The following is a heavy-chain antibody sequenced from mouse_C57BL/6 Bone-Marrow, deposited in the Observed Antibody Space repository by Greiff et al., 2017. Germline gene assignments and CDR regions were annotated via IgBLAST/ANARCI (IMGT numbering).Heavy chain of an antibody. CDR2: INPNNGGT. Sequence: VQLQQSGPELVKPGASVKISCKASGYTFTDYYMNWVKQSHGKSLEWIGDINPNNGGTSYNQKFKGKATLTVDKSSSTAYMELRSLTSEDSAVYYCARIYGNRVDYWGQGTTLTVSS. D-gene: IGHD2-1*01. J-gene: IGHJ2*01. V-gene: IGHV1-26*01. CDR3: ARIYGNRVDY. CDR1: GYTFTDYY.